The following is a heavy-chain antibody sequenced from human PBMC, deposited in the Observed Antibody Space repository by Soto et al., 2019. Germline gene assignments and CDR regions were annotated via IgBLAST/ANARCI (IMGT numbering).Heavy chain of an antibody. V-gene: IGHV4-59*01. Sequence: ASETLCVPCTVSGGPLSRYYWSWVRQHPGKGLEWIGYIYYSGSTYYNPSLKSRVTISVDTSKNQFSLKLSSVTAADTAVYYCARVWGGAFDIWGQGTMVTVSS. D-gene: IGHD3-10*01. CDR2: IYYSGST. CDR3: ARVWGGAFDI. J-gene: IGHJ3*02. CDR1: GGPLSRYY.